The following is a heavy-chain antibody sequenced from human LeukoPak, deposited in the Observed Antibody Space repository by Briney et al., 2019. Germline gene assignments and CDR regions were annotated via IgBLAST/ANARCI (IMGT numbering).Heavy chain of an antibody. Sequence: GGSLRLSCAASGFTFSSYWMSWVRQAPEKGLEWVANIKQDGSDKYYVDSVKGRFTISRDNAKTLLYLQINSLRAEDTAVYYCAREPSGDYFDYWGQGTLVTVSS. CDR1: GFTFSSYW. CDR2: IKQDGSDK. D-gene: IGHD4-17*01. J-gene: IGHJ4*02. CDR3: AREPSGDYFDY. V-gene: IGHV3-7*03.